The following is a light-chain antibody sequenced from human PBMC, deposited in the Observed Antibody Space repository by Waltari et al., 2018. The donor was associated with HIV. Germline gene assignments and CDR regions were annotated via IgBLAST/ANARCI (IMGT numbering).Light chain of an antibody. Sequence: QSALTQPASVSGSPGQSITLSCTGTSSDVGAYDYVSWYQQHPGNAPKLLISEVSYRPSGVSNRFSGSKSGNSASLTISGLQTEDEAYYFCSSFTSTRVFVFGSGTKVTV. V-gene: IGLV2-14*03. J-gene: IGLJ1*01. CDR2: EVS. CDR1: SSDVGAYDY. CDR3: SSFTSTRVFV.